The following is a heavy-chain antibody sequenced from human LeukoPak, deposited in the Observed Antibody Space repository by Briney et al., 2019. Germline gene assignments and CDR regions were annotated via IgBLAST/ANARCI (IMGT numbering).Heavy chain of an antibody. J-gene: IGHJ4*02. CDR1: GFTFSSYA. V-gene: IGHV3-23*01. D-gene: IGHD1-1*01. CDR3: AKRGYNWNDAFDY. Sequence: GGSLRLSCAASGFTFSSYAMSWVRQAPGKGLEWVSGISGSGGSTYYADSVKGRFTISRDNSKNTLYLQMNSLRAEDTAEYYCAKRGYNWNDAFDYWGQGTLVTASS. CDR2: ISGSGGST.